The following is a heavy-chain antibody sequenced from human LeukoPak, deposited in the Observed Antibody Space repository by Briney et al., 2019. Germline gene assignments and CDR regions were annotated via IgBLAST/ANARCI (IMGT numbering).Heavy chain of an antibody. CDR2: ISGSGDST. V-gene: IGHV3-23*01. Sequence: PGGSLRLSGAASGFTFSSHAMSWVRQAPGKGLEWVSRISGSGDSTYDADSVKGRFIISRDNSRNTLYLQMNSLRAEDTAVYYCAKSSGYSSGWYIYWGQGTLVTVSS. D-gene: IGHD6-19*01. CDR3: AKSSGYSSGWYIY. CDR1: GFTFSSHA. J-gene: IGHJ4*02.